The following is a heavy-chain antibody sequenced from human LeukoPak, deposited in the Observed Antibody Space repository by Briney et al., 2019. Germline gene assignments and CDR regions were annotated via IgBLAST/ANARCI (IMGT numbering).Heavy chain of an antibody. Sequence: PGGSLRLSCAASGFTFSDYHMSWIRQVPGKGLEWVSYISSSGGTISYADSVKGRLTISRDNAKNSLYLQMNSLRAEDTAVYYCARGPVSSSGFFGYWGQGTLVTVSS. CDR2: ISSSGGTI. D-gene: IGHD6-19*01. CDR1: GFTFSDYH. V-gene: IGHV3-11*01. J-gene: IGHJ4*02. CDR3: ARGPVSSSGFFGY.